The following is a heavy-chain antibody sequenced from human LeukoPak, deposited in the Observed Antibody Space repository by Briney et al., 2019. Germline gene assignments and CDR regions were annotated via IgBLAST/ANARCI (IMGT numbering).Heavy chain of an antibody. CDR3: ARGRGGYCSGGSCYSGYYYYYGMDV. CDR1: GVSFSGYY. Sequence: SETLSLTCAVYGVSFSGYYWSWLRQPPGKGLEWIGEINHSGSTNYNPSLKSRVTISVDTSKNQFSLKLSSVTAADTAVYYCARGRGGYCSGGSCYSGYYYYYGMDVWGKGTTVTVSS. CDR2: INHSGST. V-gene: IGHV4-34*01. J-gene: IGHJ6*04. D-gene: IGHD2-15*01.